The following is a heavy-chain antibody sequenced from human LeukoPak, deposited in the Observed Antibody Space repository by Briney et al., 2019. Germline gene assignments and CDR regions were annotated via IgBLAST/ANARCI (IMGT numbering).Heavy chain of an antibody. J-gene: IGHJ5*02. Sequence: PGGSLRLSCAASGFTFSSYGMHWVRQAPGKGLEWVAVIWYDGSNKYYADSVKGRFTISRDNSKNTLYLQMNSLRAEDTAVYYCARGVWFGESSNWFDPWGQGTLVTVSS. CDR2: IWYDGSNK. CDR3: ARGVWFGESSNWFDP. V-gene: IGHV3-33*01. D-gene: IGHD3-10*01. CDR1: GFTFSSYG.